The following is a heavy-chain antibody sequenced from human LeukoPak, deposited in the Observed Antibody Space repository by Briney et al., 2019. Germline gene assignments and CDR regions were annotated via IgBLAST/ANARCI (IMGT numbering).Heavy chain of an antibody. J-gene: IGHJ6*03. D-gene: IGHD6-6*01. V-gene: IGHV3-11*04. CDR2: ISSSCSTI. CDR3: ARGTSPEYSSSSDYYYYMDV. Sequence: GGSLRLSCAASGFTFSDYYMSWIRQAPGKGLEWVSYISSSCSTIYYADSVKGRFTIPRDNAKNSLYLQMNSLRAEDTAVYYCARGTSPEYSSSSDYYYYMDVWGKGTTVTVSS. CDR1: GFTFSDYY.